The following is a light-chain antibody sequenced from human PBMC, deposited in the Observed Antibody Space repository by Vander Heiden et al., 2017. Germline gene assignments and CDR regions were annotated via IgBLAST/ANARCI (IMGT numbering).Light chain of an antibody. J-gene: IGLJ2*01. CDR1: SSNVGSNS. Sequence: QSELTQPHSASGTPGQRVTISCSGGSSNVGSNSVYWYQHLPGTAPNLLIYRDFQRPSGVPDRFSAAKSGTSASLAISGLRSEDGAHYYCAAWDDSLSVVFGGGTKLTVL. V-gene: IGLV1-47*01. CDR2: RDF. CDR3: AAWDDSLSVV.